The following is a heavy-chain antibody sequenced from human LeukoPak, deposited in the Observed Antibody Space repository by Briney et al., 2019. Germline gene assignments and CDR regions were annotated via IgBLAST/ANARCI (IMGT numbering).Heavy chain of an antibody. CDR1: GGSISGYY. V-gene: IGHV4-59*08. J-gene: IGHJ6*02. CDR2: IYYSGST. D-gene: IGHD3-16*01. CDR3: ARGRLGSYVPQGYGMDV. Sequence: KPSETLSLTCTVSGGSISGYYWSWIRQPPGKGPEWIGYIYYSGSTNYNPSLESRVTISVDTSKNQFSLRLSSVTAADTAVYSCARGRLGSYVPQGYGMDVWGQGTTVTVSS.